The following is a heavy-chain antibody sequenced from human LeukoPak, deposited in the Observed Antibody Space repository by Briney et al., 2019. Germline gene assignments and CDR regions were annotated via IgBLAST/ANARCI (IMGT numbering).Heavy chain of an antibody. Sequence: GGSLRLSCAASGFTFSSYSMNWVRQAPGKGLEWVSSISSSSSYIYYADSVKGRFTISRDNAKTSLYLQMNSLRAEDTAVYYCARDREGLLWFGGQGTLVTVSS. J-gene: IGHJ4*02. V-gene: IGHV3-21*01. D-gene: IGHD3-10*01. CDR2: ISSSSSYI. CDR3: ARDREGLLWF. CDR1: GFTFSSYS.